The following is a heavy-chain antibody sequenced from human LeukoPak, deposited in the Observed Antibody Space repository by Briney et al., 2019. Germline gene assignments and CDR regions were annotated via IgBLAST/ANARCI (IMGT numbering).Heavy chain of an antibody. CDR2: ISHSGST. Sequence: TSETLSLTCAVYGGSFSGYYWSWIRQPPGKGLEWIGEISHSGSTNYNPSLKSRVTISVDTSKSQFSLKLSSVTAADTAVYYCAAQYSGYVRLDYWGQGTLVTVSS. V-gene: IGHV4-34*01. D-gene: IGHD5-12*01. J-gene: IGHJ4*02. CDR1: GGSFSGYY. CDR3: AAQYSGYVRLDY.